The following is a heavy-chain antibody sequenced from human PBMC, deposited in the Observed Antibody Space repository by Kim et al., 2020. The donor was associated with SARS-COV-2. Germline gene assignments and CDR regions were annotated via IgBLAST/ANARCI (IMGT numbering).Heavy chain of an antibody. CDR2: IIPILGIA. D-gene: IGHD1-26*01. CDR3: ARALGGPLGSGSYYVFDY. CDR1: GGTFSSYA. V-gene: IGHV1-69*04. Sequence: SVKVSCKASGGTFSSYAISWVRQAPGQGLEWMGRIIPILGIANYAQKFQGRVTITADKSTSTAYMELSSLRSEDTAVYYCARALGGPLGSGSYYVFDYWGQGTLVTVSS. J-gene: IGHJ4*02.